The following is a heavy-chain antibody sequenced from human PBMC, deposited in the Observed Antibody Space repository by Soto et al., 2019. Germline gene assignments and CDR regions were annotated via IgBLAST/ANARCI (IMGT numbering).Heavy chain of an antibody. D-gene: IGHD3-9*01. CDR1: GGSISSSSYY. V-gene: IGHV4-39*01. Sequence: ESLKISCTVSGGSISSSSYYWGWIRQPPGKGLEWIGSIYYSGSTYYNPSLKSRVTISVDTSKNQFSLKLSSVTAADTAVYYCARCDDILTGSCGYWGQGTLVTVSS. J-gene: IGHJ4*02. CDR3: ARCDDILTGSCGY. CDR2: IYYSGST.